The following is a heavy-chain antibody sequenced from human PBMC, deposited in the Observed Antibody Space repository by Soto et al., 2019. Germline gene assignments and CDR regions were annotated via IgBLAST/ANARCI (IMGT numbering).Heavy chain of an antibody. V-gene: IGHV3-13*04. CDR3: AIGGRMFAFDI. CDR1: GFTFSSYD. D-gene: IGHD1-26*01. CDR2: IGTAGDT. J-gene: IGHJ3*02. Sequence: EVQLVESGGGLVQPGGSLRLSCAASGFTFSSYDMHWVRQATGKGLEWVSGIGTAGDTYSPGSVKGRFTISRENAKNSLYLQMNSRRAGDTAVYYCAIGGRMFAFDIWGQWTMVTVSS.